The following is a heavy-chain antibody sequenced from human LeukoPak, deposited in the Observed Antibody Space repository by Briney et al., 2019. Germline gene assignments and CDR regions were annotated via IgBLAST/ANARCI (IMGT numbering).Heavy chain of an antibody. CDR1: GYTFTSYG. CDR2: INPSGGST. D-gene: IGHD1-26*01. V-gene: IGHV1-46*01. J-gene: IGHJ4*02. CDR3: ARPAGGSYRGYFDY. Sequence: ASVKVSCKASGYTFTSYGISWVRQAPGQGLEWMGIINPSGGSTSYAQKFQGRVTMTRDMSTSTVYMELSSLRSEDTAVYYCARPAGGSYRGYFDYWGQGTLVTVSS.